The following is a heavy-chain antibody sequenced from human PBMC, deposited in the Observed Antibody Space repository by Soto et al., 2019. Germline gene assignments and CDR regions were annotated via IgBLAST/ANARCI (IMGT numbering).Heavy chain of an antibody. CDR1: GGSFSGYY. CDR3: ARGRGVLRYFDWYWGFDP. CDR2: INHSGST. V-gene: IGHV4-34*01. J-gene: IGHJ5*02. D-gene: IGHD3-9*01. Sequence: SETLSLTCAVYGGSFSGYYWSWIRQPPGKGLEWIGEINHSGSTNYNPSLKSRVTISVDTSKNQFSLKLSPVTAADTAVYYCARGRGVLRYFDWYWGFDPWGQGTLVTVSS.